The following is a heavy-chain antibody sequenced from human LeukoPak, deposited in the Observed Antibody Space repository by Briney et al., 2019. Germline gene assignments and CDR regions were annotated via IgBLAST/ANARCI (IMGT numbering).Heavy chain of an antibody. J-gene: IGHJ4*02. CDR2: IKQDGSEK. CDR1: GFTFSSYW. D-gene: IGHD6-13*01. Sequence: GGSLRLSCAASGFTFSSYWMSWVRQAPGKGLEWVANIKQDGSEKYYVDSVKGRFTISRDTAKNSLYLQMNSLRAVDTAVYYCARGTIAAAGYYYFDYWGQGTQVTVSS. CDR3: ARGTIAAAGYYYFDY. V-gene: IGHV3-7*04.